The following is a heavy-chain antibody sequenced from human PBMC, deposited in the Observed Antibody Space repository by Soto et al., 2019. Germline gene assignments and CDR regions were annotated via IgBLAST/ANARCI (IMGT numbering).Heavy chain of an antibody. D-gene: IGHD2-15*01. Sequence: PSQTLSLTCVISGDSVSSSSGAWNWVRHSPSRGLEWLGRTYYRSRWYSDFAVSVRGRIVINADTSKNQFSLQLNSVTPEDTAVYFCARSEEDSDYYYYGLDVWGQGTTVTVSS. V-gene: IGHV6-1*01. CDR3: ARSEEDSDYYYYGLDV. CDR2: TYYRSRWYS. J-gene: IGHJ6*02. CDR1: GDSVSSSSGA.